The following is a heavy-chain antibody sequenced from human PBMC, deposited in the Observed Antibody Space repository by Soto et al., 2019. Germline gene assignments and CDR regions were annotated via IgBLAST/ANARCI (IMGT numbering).Heavy chain of an antibody. CDR1: GFTFSSYW. CDR3: ARTPQLWYPPFDY. J-gene: IGHJ4*02. D-gene: IGHD5-18*01. V-gene: IGHV3-7*01. CDR2: IKQDGSEK. Sequence: LRLSCAASGFTFSSYWMSWVRQAPGKGLEWVANIKQDGSEKYYVDSVKGRFTISRDNAKNSLYLQMNSLRAEDTAVYYCARTPQLWYPPFDYWGQGTLVTVSS.